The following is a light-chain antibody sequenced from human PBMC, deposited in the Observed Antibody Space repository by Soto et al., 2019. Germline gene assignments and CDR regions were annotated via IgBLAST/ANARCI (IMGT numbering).Light chain of an antibody. Sequence: QSALTQPHSAYGTPGQRVTISCSGSSSNIGTSSVHWFQQLPGTAPRLLISTTNQRPSGVPERFSGPKSGTSASLAISGLQSEDEADYYCAAWDDSLNGHVFGTGTKVTVL. CDR2: TTN. CDR3: AAWDDSLNGHV. CDR1: SSNIGTSS. J-gene: IGLJ1*01. V-gene: IGLV1-44*01.